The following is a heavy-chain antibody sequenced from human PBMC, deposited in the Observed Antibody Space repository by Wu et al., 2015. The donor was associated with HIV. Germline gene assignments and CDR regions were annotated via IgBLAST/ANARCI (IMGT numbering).Heavy chain of an antibody. V-gene: IGHV1-46*03. Sequence: QVQLVQSGAEVKKPGSSVKVSCKASGWTFSNYAISWVRQAPGQGLEWLGIINPSGASTRFAQKFQDRITMTRDTSTSTVSMDLSSLRYEDTAVYFCARTRGVGYDAFDVWGQGTMVTVSS. CDR2: INPSGAST. CDR1: GWTFSNYA. D-gene: IGHD1-26*01. CDR3: ARTRGVGYDAFDV. J-gene: IGHJ3*01.